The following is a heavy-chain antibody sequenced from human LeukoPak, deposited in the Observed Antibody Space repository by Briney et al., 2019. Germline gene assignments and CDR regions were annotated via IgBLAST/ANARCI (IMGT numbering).Heavy chain of an antibody. CDR2: ISWNSGSI. D-gene: IGHD1-26*01. Sequence: GGSLRLSCAASGFTFDDYAMHWVRQAPGKGLEWVSGISWNSGSIGYADSVKGRFTISRDNAKNSLYLQMNSLRAEDTALYYCAKDKGASGSNFDYWGQGTLVTVSS. J-gene: IGHJ4*02. CDR3: AKDKGASGSNFDY. V-gene: IGHV3-9*01. CDR1: GFTFDDYA.